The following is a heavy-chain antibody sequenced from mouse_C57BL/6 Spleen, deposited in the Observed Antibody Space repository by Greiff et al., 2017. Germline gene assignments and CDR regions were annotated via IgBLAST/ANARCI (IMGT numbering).Heavy chain of an antibody. CDR3: ARLYYDYDWAYAMDY. D-gene: IGHD2-4*01. Sequence: EVQLQQSGPELVKPGASVKISCKASGYTFTDYYMNWVKQSHGKSLEWIGDINPNNGGTSYNQKFKGKATLTVDKSSSTAYMELRSLTSEDSAVYYCARLYYDYDWAYAMDYWGQGTSVTVSS. CDR1: GYTFTDYY. CDR2: INPNNGGT. V-gene: IGHV1-26*01. J-gene: IGHJ4*01.